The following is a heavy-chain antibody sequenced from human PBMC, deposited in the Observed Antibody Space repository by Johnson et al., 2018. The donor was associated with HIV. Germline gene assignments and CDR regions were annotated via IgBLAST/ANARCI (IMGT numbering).Heavy chain of an antibody. V-gene: IGHV3-66*01. CDR3: ARDRGGPVRDDAFDI. J-gene: IGHJ3*02. D-gene: IGHD3-10*01. CDR1: GFTVSSNY. CDR2: IYSGGST. Sequence: VQLVESGGGLVQPGGSLRLSCAASGFTVSSNYMSWVRQAPGKGLEWVSVIYSGGSTYYADSVKGRFTISRDNSKNTLYLQINSLRAEDTAVYYCARDRGGPVRDDAFDIWGQGTMVTVSS.